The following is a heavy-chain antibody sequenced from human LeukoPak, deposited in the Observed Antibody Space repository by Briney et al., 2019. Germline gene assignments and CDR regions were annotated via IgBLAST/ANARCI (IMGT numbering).Heavy chain of an antibody. D-gene: IGHD5-24*01. CDR3: TKGLEDGSNYSFYYYGMDV. J-gene: IGHJ6*02. V-gene: IGHV3-9*01. Sequence: PGGSLRLSCAASGFTFDDYAMHWVRHAPGKGLEWVSGISWNSNYIGYADSVKGRFTVSRDNAKKSLYLQMNSLRAEDAALYYCTKGLEDGSNYSFYYYGMDVWGQGTTVTVSS. CDR2: ISWNSNYI. CDR1: GFTFDDYA.